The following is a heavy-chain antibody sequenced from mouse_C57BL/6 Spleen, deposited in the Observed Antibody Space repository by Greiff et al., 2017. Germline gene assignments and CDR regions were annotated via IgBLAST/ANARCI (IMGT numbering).Heavy chain of an antibody. Sequence: EVQLQQSGPVLVKPGASVKMSCKASGYTFTDYYMNWVKQSHGKSLEWIGVINPYNGGTSYNQKFKGKATLTVDKSSSTAYMALNSLTSEDSAVYYCARSDYYGSSYPDYWGQGTTLTVSS. CDR2: INPYNGGT. CDR3: ARSDYYGSSYPDY. D-gene: IGHD1-1*01. J-gene: IGHJ2*01. CDR1: GYTFTDYY. V-gene: IGHV1-19*01.